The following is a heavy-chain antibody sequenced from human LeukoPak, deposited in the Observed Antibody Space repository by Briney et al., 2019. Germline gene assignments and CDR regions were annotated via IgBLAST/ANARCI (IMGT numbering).Heavy chain of an antibody. D-gene: IGHD3-10*01. V-gene: IGHV4-59*12. Sequence: PSETLSLTCTVSGGSISSYYWSWIRQPPGKGLEWIGYIYYSGSTYYNPSLKSRVTISVDTSKNQFSLKLRSVTAADTAVFHCARDRNYGSGANFDYWGQGTLVTVSS. CDR3: ARDRNYGSGANFDY. CDR2: IYYSGST. CDR1: GGSISSYY. J-gene: IGHJ4*02.